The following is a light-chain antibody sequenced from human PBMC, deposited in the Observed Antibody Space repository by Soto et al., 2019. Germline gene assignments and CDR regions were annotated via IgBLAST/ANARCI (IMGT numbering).Light chain of an antibody. CDR2: SAS. CDR1: QSVFSN. J-gene: IGKJ4*01. V-gene: IGKV3-15*01. CDR3: QPYHNWPPLS. Sequence: EIVMTQSPAFLSVSPGERVILSCRASQSVFSNLAWYQQKPGQAPRLLIYSASARVTGIPARFSGSGSGTEFTLTISSLQSEDFAVYYCQPYHNWPPLSFGGGTKVEIK.